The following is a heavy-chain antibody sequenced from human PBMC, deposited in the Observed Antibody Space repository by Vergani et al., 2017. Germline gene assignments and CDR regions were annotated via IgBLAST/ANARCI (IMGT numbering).Heavy chain of an antibody. CDR2: IYHSGST. CDR1: GYSISSGYY. CDR3: ARRRSYTIFGANWFDP. V-gene: IGHV4-38-2*01. Sequence: QVQLQESGPGLVKPSETLSLTCAVSGYSISSGYYWGWIRQPPGKGLEWIGSIYHSGSTYYNPSLKSRVTISVDTSKNQFSLKMSAVTAADTAVNYCARRRSYTIFGANWFDPWGQGTLVTVSS. J-gene: IGHJ5*02. D-gene: IGHD3-3*01.